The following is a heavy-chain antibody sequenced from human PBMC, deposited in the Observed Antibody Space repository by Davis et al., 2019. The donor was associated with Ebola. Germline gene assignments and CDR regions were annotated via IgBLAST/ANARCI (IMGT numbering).Heavy chain of an antibody. CDR3: ARERYRAFDY. Sequence: ASVKVSCKASGYTFTSYGISWVRQAPGQGLEWMGWISAYNGNTNYAQKFQGRVTITADESTSTAYMELSSLRSEDTAVYYCARERYRAFDYWGQGTLVTVSS. V-gene: IGHV1-18*01. D-gene: IGHD1-1*01. CDR1: GYTFTSYG. CDR2: ISAYNGNT. J-gene: IGHJ4*02.